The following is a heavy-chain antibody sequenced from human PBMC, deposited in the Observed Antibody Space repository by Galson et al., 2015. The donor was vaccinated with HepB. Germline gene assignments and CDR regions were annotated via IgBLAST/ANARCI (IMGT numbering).Heavy chain of an antibody. J-gene: IGHJ6*02. CDR2: INTYNRGT. CDR3: AGLGVGQLLDYYYYGMDV. V-gene: IGHV1-18*01. D-gene: IGHD2-2*01. Sequence: SVKVSCKASGYTFSTYSITWVRQAPGQGLEWMGWINTYNRGTNYSQKFQGRVTLTADTSTSTAYMELRSLRSDDTAVYYCAGLGVGQLLDYYYYGMDVWGQGTTVTVSS. CDR1: GYTFSTYS.